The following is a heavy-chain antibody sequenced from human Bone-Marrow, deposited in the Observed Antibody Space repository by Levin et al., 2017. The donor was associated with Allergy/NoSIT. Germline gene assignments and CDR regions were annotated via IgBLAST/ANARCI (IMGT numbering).Heavy chain of an antibody. Sequence: GESLKISCAASGFMFSDHYMSWIRQAPGKGLEWVSYISSSGSSIFYADSVKGRFTISRDNSQNTVYLQMSKLRADDTAVYYCARGQPSDYWGQGTLVTVSS. V-gene: IGHV3-11*04. CDR3: ARGQPSDY. CDR1: GFMFSDHY. CDR2: ISSSGSSI. D-gene: IGHD6-13*01. J-gene: IGHJ4*02.